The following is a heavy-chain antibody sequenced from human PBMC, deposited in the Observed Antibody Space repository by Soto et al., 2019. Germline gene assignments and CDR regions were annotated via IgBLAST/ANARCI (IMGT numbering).Heavy chain of an antibody. Sequence: EASVKVSCKASGGTFSSYAISWVRQAPGQGLEWMGGIIPIFGTANYAQKFQGRVTITADESTSTAYMELSSLRSEDTAVYYCARDLGYCCSTSCPNEYYYYYGMDVWGQGTTVTVSS. CDR2: IIPIFGTA. V-gene: IGHV1-69*13. CDR1: GGTFSSYA. D-gene: IGHD2-2*03. J-gene: IGHJ6*02. CDR3: ARDLGYCCSTSCPNEYYYYYGMDV.